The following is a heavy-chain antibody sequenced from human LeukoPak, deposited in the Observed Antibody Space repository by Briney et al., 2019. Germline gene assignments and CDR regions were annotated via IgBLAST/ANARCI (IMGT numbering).Heavy chain of an antibody. CDR1: GYTFTGYF. D-gene: IGHD3-3*01. V-gene: IGHV1-2*02. Sequence: ASVKVSCKTSGYTFTGYFMHWVRQAPGQGLEWMGWINPNSGDTNYAQKFQGRVSLTRDTSISTAYMELTRLTSDDTAVYYCARGGWYYDFWSANNWFDPWGQGTLVTVSS. CDR2: INPNSGDT. J-gene: IGHJ5*02. CDR3: ARGGWYYDFWSANNWFDP.